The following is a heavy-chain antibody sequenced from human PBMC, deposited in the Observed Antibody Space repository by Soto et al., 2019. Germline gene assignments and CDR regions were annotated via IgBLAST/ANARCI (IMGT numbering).Heavy chain of an antibody. V-gene: IGHV4-61*01. CDR1: GGSVSSGNYY. J-gene: IGHJ4*02. Sequence: QVQLQESGPGLVKPSETLSLTCTVSGGSVSSGNYYWSWIRQPPGKGLEWIGYIYYSGSTNHNPSLKSRVTISADTSKNQFSLKLRSVTAADTAVYYCARVSYYDSSATTTRYNDYWGQGTLVTVSS. CDR3: ARVSYYDSSATTTRYNDY. CDR2: IYYSGST. D-gene: IGHD3-22*01.